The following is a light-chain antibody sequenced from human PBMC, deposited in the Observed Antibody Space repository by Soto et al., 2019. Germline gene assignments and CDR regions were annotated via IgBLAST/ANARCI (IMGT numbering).Light chain of an antibody. CDR1: SSDIGGYHY. J-gene: IGLJ3*02. Sequence: QSALTQPRSVSGSPGQSVTISCTGTSSDIGGYHYVSWYQQHPGKAPKFIIYDVSQRPSGVPDRFSGSKSGNTASLTISGLQAEDEGDYYCCSYSGTYNLGVFGGGTKLTVL. CDR3: CSYSGTYNLGV. V-gene: IGLV2-11*01. CDR2: DVS.